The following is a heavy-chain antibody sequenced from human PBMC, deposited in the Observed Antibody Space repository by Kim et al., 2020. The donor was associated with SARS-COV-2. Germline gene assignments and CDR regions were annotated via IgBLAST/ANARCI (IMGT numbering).Heavy chain of an antibody. CDR2: LSGSGDDT. D-gene: IGHD3-3*01. CDR3: AKSPLPRGAYYLDF. V-gene: IGHV3-23*01. J-gene: IGHJ4*02. Sequence: GSLRLSCAASGFTFSSHAMNWVRQAPGVGLEWVSSLSGSGDDTYYADSVKGRFTISRDNSKNTLYLQMDSLRAEDTAIYYCAKSPLPRGAYYLDFWGQGTLVIVSS. CDR1: GFTFSSHA.